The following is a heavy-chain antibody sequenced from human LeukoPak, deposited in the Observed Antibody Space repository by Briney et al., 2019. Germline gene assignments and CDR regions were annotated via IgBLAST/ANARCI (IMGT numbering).Heavy chain of an antibody. D-gene: IGHD5-24*01. CDR3: AKENGYNYYFDY. J-gene: IGHJ4*02. Sequence: GGSLRLSCAASGFTFSTYAMSWVRQAPGKGLEWVSAISGSGGSTNYADSVKGRFTISRDNSKNTLYLQMNSLRAEGTAVYYCAKENGYNYYFDYWGQGPLVTVSS. CDR2: ISGSGGST. CDR1: GFTFSTYA. V-gene: IGHV3-23*01.